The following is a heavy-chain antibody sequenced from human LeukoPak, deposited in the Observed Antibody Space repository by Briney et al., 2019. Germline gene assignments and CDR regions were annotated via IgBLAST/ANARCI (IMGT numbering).Heavy chain of an antibody. J-gene: IGHJ4*02. CDR2: MKQDGSEK. CDR3: ARDLGHTGYDLYDY. Sequence: GGSLRLSCEASGFTFGSFAMSWVRQAPGKGLEWVANMKQDGSEKYYVDSVKGRFTISRDNAKNSLYLEMNSLRVEDTAVYYCARDLGHTGYDLYDYWGQGTLVTVSS. V-gene: IGHV3-7*01. CDR1: GFTFGSFA. D-gene: IGHD5-12*01.